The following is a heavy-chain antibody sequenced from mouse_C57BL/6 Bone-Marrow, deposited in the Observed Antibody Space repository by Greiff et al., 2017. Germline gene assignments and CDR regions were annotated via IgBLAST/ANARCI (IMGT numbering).Heavy chain of an antibody. CDR1: GYTFTNYW. Sequence: QVHVKQSGAELVRPGASVKMSCKASGYTFTNYWIGWAKQRPGHGLEWIGDIYPGGGYTNYNEKFKGKATLTADKSSSTAYMQFSSLTSEASALYYCAGWAFTWYFDVWGTGTTVTVSS. CDR3: AGWAFTWYFDV. V-gene: IGHV1-63*01. J-gene: IGHJ1*03. CDR2: IYPGGGYT.